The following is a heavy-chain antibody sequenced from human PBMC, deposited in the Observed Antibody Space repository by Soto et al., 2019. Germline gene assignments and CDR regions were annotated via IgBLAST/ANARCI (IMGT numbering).Heavy chain of an antibody. Sequence: SETLSLTCAVSSGSISSSNWWSWVRQPPGKGLEWIGELYHSGSTNYNPSLKSRVTISVDKSKNQFSLKLSSVTAADTAVYYCASRVAATQRDWFDPWGQGTLVTVSS. CDR1: SGSISSSNW. J-gene: IGHJ5*02. D-gene: IGHD2-15*01. V-gene: IGHV4-4*02. CDR3: ASRVAATQRDWFDP. CDR2: LYHSGST.